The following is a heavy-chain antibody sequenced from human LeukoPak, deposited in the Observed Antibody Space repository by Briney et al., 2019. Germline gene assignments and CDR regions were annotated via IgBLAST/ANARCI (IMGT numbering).Heavy chain of an antibody. J-gene: IGHJ4*02. CDR3: ATYNGNYGGVY. Sequence: SETLSLTCTVSGGSMRCGGYYWTWIRQPPGKGLEWIGYIYPSGATSYSPSLKSRVTLSVDWSKNQFSLKLNSVTAADTAMYYCATYNGNYGGVYWGQGTLVTVSS. D-gene: IGHD4-23*01. CDR2: IYPSGAT. V-gene: IGHV4-30-2*01. CDR1: GGSMRCGGYY.